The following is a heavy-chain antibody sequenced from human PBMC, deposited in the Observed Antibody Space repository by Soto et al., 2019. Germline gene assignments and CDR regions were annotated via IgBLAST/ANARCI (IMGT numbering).Heavy chain of an antibody. D-gene: IGHD2-15*01. CDR1: GFTFGHVW. CDR2: IKSKTDGGTS. CDR3: ATGSSLRAPR. J-gene: IGHJ4*02. Sequence: EVQLVESGGGLVKPGGSLRLSCAASGFTFGHVWISWVRQAPGKGLEWVGRIKSKTDGGTSDYAAPVKGRFTISRDDSKNTLYLQMNSLKAEDTAVYYCATGSSLRAPRWCQGTLVTVSS. V-gene: IGHV3-15*01.